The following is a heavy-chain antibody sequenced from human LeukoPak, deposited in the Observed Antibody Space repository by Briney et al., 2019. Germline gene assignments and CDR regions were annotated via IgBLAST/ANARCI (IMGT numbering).Heavy chain of an antibody. Sequence: SETLSLTCAVYGGSFSGYYWSWIRQPPGKGLEWIGEINHSGSTYYNPSLKSRVTISVDRSKNQFSLKLSSVTAADTAVYYCARGTGYSNFDYWGQGTLVTVSS. D-gene: IGHD3/OR15-3a*01. J-gene: IGHJ4*02. CDR1: GGSFSGYY. CDR2: INHSGST. CDR3: ARGTGYSNFDY. V-gene: IGHV4-34*01.